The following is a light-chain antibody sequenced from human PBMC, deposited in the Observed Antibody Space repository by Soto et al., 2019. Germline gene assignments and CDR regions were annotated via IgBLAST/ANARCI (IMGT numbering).Light chain of an antibody. Sequence: DIQMTQSPSSLSASVGDRVTISCRASQSITNYLNWYQQKPGKAPKLLIFATSNLHSGVPSRFSGSGSVTDFTLIISSLQSEDFATYYCQQSYSTPRTFGQGTKVDIK. CDR2: ATS. J-gene: IGKJ1*01. V-gene: IGKV1-39*01. CDR1: QSITNY. CDR3: QQSYSTPRT.